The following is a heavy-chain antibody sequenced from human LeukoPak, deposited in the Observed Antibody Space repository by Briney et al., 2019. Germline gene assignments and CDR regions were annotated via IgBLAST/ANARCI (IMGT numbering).Heavy chain of an antibody. CDR1: GFTFDDYG. V-gene: IGHV3-20*04. J-gene: IGHJ6*03. CDR3: ARGAYSNYYYYMDV. Sequence: GGSLRLSCAASGFTFDDYGMSWVRQAPGKRLEWVSGINWNGGSTGYAGSVKGRFTISRDNAKNSLYLQMNSLRAEDTALYYCARGAYSNYYYYMDVWGKGTTVTVSS. D-gene: IGHD4-11*01. CDR2: INWNGGST.